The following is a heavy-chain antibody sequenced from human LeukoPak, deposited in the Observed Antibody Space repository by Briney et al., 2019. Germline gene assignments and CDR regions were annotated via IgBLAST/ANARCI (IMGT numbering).Heavy chain of an antibody. Sequence: ASVKVSGKASGYTFTSYDINWVRQATGQGLEWMGWMNPDSANTGYAQKFQGRVTMTGNTSISTAYMELSSLRSEDTAVYYCARGLRGYSYGYLTSFDYWGQGTLVTVSS. J-gene: IGHJ4*01. CDR1: GYTFTSYD. CDR3: ARGLRGYSYGYLTSFDY. CDR2: MNPDSANT. D-gene: IGHD5-18*01. V-gene: IGHV1-8*01.